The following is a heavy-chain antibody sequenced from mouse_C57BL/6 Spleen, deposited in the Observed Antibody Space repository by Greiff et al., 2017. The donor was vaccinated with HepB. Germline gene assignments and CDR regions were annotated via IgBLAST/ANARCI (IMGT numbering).Heavy chain of an antibody. V-gene: IGHV5-6*01. J-gene: IGHJ3*01. CDR2: ISSGGSYT. CDR3: ARHSEYDPWFAY. D-gene: IGHD2-4*01. CDR1: GFTFSSYG. Sequence: EVHLVESGGDLVKPGGSLKLSCAASGFTFSSYGMSWVRQTPDKRLEWVATISSGGSYTYYPDSVKGRFTISRDNAKNTLYLQMSSLKSEDTAMYYCARHSEYDPWFAYWGQGTLVTVSA.